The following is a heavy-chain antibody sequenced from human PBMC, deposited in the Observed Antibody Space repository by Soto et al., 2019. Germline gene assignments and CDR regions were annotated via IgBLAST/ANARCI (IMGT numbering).Heavy chain of an antibody. D-gene: IGHD3-10*01. V-gene: IGHV4-30-4*01. CDR3: ARSITMVRGASGGMDV. Sequence: SETLSLTCTVSAGSISSGDYYWSWIRQPPGKGLEWIGYIYYSGSTYYNPSLKSRVTISVDTSKNQFSLKLSSVTAADTAVYYCARSITMVRGASGGMDVWGQGTTVTVSS. CDR1: AGSISSGDYY. J-gene: IGHJ6*02. CDR2: IYYSGST.